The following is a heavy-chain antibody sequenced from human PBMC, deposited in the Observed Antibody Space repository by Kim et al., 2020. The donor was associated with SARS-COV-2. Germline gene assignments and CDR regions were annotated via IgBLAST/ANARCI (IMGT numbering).Heavy chain of an antibody. CDR1: GGSITSATYY. D-gene: IGHD6-13*01. V-gene: IGHV4-39*01. J-gene: IGHJ4*02. CDR2: VFQSGTP. Sequence: SETLSLTCSISGGSITSATYYWGWIRQAPGKGLEWVGSVFQSGTPHYSPSLKSRVTISVGSSKKQFSLTLNSVTAADTAIYYCARHIPMATAWSDWGQGALVTVSS. CDR3: ARHIPMATAWSD.